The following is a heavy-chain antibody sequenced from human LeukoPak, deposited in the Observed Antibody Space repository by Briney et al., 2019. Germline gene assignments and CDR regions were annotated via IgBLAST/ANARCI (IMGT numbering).Heavy chain of an antibody. CDR1: GYTFTGYY. CDR2: ISAYNGNT. D-gene: IGHD3-10*02. V-gene: IGHV1-18*04. J-gene: IGHJ6*03. CDR3: ARGVRGVIMGYYYYYYMDV. Sequence: ASVKVSCKASGYTFTGYYMHWVRQAPGQGLEWMGWISAYNGNTNYAQKLQGRVTMTTDTSTSTAYMELRSLRSDDTAVYYCARGVRGVIMGYYYYYYMDVWGKGTTVTISS.